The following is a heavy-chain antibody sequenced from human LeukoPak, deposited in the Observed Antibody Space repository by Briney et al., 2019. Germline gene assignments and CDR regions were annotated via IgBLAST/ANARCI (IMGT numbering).Heavy chain of an antibody. CDR2: IYYSGST. CDR1: GGSVSSGSYY. J-gene: IGHJ6*02. CDR3: ARGGYGDNYGMDV. D-gene: IGHD4-17*01. V-gene: IGHV4-61*01. Sequence: SETLSLTCTVSGGSVSSGSYYWSRIRQPPGKGLEWIGYIYYSGSTYYNPSLKSRVTISVDTSKNQFSLKLSSVTAADTAVYYCARGGYGDNYGMDVWGQGTTVTVSS.